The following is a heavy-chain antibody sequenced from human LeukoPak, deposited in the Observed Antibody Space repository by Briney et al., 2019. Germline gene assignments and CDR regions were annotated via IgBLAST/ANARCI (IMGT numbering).Heavy chain of an antibody. J-gene: IGHJ4*02. CDR1: GYTFTSYA. Sequence: GASVKVSCKASGYTFTSYAMHWVRQAPGQRLEWMGWINAGNGNTKYSQKFQGRVTITRDTSASTAYMELSSLRSEDTAVYYCARAQARALTGTARNYYDSSGYYPYWGQGTLVTVSS. CDR2: INAGNGNT. CDR3: ARAQARALTGTARNYYDSSGYYPY. D-gene: IGHD3-22*01. V-gene: IGHV1-3*01.